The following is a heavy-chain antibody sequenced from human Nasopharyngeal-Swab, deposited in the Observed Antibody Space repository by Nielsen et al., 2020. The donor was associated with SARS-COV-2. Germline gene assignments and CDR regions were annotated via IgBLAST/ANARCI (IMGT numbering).Heavy chain of an antibody. CDR2: IYTSGST. CDR3: ARAGRDGYKLKYPADY. Sequence: TLSLTCTVSGGSISSGSYYWSWIRQPAGKGLEWIGRIYTSGSTNYNPSLKSRVTISVDTSKNQFSLKLSSVTAADTAVYYCARAGRDGYKLKYPADYWGQGTLVTVSS. V-gene: IGHV4-61*02. CDR1: GGSISSGSYY. J-gene: IGHJ4*02. D-gene: IGHD5-24*01.